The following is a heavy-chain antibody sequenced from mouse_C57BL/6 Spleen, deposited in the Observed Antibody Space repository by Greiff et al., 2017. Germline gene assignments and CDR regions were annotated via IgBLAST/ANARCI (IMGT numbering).Heavy chain of an antibody. CDR1: GYTFTSYW. V-gene: IGHV1-55*01. CDR2: IYPGSGST. J-gene: IGHJ4*01. CDR3: ARRIPYYAMDY. Sequence: QVHVKQPGAELVKPGASVKMSCKASGYTFTSYWITWVKQRPGQGLEWIGDIYPGSGSTNYNEKFKSKATLTVDTSSSTAYMQLSSLTSEDSAVYYCARRIPYYAMDYWGQGTSVTVSS.